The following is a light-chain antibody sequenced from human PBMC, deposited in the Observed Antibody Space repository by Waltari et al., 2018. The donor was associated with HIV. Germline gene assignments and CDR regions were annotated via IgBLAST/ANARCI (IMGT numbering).Light chain of an antibody. CDR2: AAS. CDR1: RSVSSNY. CDR3: QQYGTSPYT. J-gene: IGKJ2*01. V-gene: IGKV3-20*01. Sequence: ENVLTQSPGTLSLSPGERATLSCGASRSVSSNYLTWYQQRPGQAPRLLIYAASTRATAIPDRFSGSGSGTDFTLTISRLEPEDFAVYYCQQYGTSPYTFGQGTKVEI.